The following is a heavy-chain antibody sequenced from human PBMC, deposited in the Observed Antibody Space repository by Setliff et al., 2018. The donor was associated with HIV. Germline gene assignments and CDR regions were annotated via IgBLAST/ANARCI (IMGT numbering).Heavy chain of an antibody. CDR3: ARDSVMTVDRGGAGSAFDL. Sequence: GASVKVSCKASGYSFSAYAINWVRQVPGRGLQWLGWINTNTVNPAAAQVSTGRYVFSFDISVSTAYLQITSLETEDTAMYFCARDSVMTVDRGGAGSAFDLWGQGTMVTVSS. J-gene: IGHJ3*01. CDR2: INTNTVNP. V-gene: IGHV7-4-1*02. CDR1: GYSFSAYA. D-gene: IGHD2-21*02.